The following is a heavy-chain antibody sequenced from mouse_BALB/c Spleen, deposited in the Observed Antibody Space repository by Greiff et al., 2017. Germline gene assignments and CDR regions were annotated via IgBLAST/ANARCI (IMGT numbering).Heavy chain of an antibody. Sequence: EVKLVETGGGLVQPKGSLKLSCAASGFTFNTNAMNWVRQAPGKGLEWVARIRSKSNNYATYYADSVKDRFTISRDDSQSMLYLQMNNLKTEDTAMYYCVRDKYYAMDYWGQGTSVTVSS. V-gene: IGHV10S3*01. J-gene: IGHJ4*01. CDR1: GFTFNTNA. CDR3: VRDKYYAMDY. CDR2: IRSKSNNYAT.